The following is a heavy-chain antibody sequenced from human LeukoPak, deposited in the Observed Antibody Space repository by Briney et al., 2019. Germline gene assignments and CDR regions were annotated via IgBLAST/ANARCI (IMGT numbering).Heavy chain of an antibody. D-gene: IGHD3-10*01. J-gene: IGHJ4*02. CDR3: ARFQWFGELSNFDY. CDR1: GGSISSYY. Sequence: PSETLSLTCTVSGGSISSYYWSWIRQPPGKGLEWIGYIYYSGSTNYNPSLKSRVTISVDTSKNQFSLKLSSVTAADTAVYYCARFQWFGELSNFDYWGQGTLVTVSS. CDR2: IYYSGST. V-gene: IGHV4-59*01.